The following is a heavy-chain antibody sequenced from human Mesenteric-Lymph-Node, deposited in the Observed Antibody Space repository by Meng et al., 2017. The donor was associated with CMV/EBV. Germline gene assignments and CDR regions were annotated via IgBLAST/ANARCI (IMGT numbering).Heavy chain of an antibody. Sequence: SEPLSLTCAVYGGSFSGYYWSWIRQPPGKGLEWIGELNHSGSTNYTPSLKSRVTISVDTSKNQFSLKLSSVTAADTAVYYCARGRYYYGSGSYYMHYYSGMDVWGQGTTVTVSS. D-gene: IGHD3-10*01. CDR2: LNHSGST. J-gene: IGHJ6*02. CDR3: ARGRYYYGSGSYYMHYYSGMDV. V-gene: IGHV4-34*01. CDR1: GGSFSGYY.